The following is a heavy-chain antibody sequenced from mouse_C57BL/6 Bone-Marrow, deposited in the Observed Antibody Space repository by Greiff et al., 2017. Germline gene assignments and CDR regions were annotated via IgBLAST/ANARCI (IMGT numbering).Heavy chain of an antibody. CDR2: IYPRSGNT. J-gene: IGHJ3*01. CDR1: GYTFTSYG. Sequence: QVQLQQSGAELARPGASVKLSCKASGYTFTSYGISWVKQRTGQGLEWIGEIYPRSGNTYYNEKFKGKATLTADKSSSTAYMELRSLTSEDSAVYFCATREGLLRYPLAYWGQGTLVTVSA. V-gene: IGHV1-81*01. D-gene: IGHD1-1*01. CDR3: ATREGLLRYPLAY.